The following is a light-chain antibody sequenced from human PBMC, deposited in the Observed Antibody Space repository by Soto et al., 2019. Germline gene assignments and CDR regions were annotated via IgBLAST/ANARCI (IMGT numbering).Light chain of an antibody. V-gene: IGKV3-11*01. CDR1: QSVSSY. J-gene: IGKJ1*01. Sequence: EIVLTQSPATLSLSPGERATLSCGASQSVSSYLAWYQQKPGQVPRLLIYDASLRATGIPARFTGSGSGKDFTLTISSLEPEDFAVYYCQQRGNWPRTWAFGHGTKVDIK. CDR2: DAS. CDR3: QQRGNWPRTWA.